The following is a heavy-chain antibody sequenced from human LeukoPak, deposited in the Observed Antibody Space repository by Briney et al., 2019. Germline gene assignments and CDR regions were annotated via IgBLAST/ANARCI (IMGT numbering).Heavy chain of an antibody. D-gene: IGHD2-2*01. J-gene: IGHJ4*02. CDR2: IIPIFGSA. CDR1: GGTFSSYA. V-gene: IGHV1-69*13. CDR3: AVGKDIVVVPAAIYSSGWSYDY. Sequence: GASVKVSCKASGGTFSSYAISWVRQAPGQGLEWMGGIIPIFGSANYAQKFQGRVTITADESTSTAYMELSSLRSEDTAVYYCAVGKDIVVVPAAIYSSGWSYDYWGQGTLVTVSS.